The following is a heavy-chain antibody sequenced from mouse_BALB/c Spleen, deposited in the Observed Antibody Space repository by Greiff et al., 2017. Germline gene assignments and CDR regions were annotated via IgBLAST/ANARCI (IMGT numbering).Heavy chain of an antibody. CDR2: IYPGSGST. V-gene: IGHV1S22*01. CDR3: TRKDGYGAY. D-gene: IGHD2-3*01. CDR1: GYTFTSYW. Sequence: LQQPGSELVGPGASVKLSCKASGYTFTSYWMHWVKQRPGQGLEWIGNIYPGSGSTNYDEKFKSKATLTVDTSSSTAYMQLSSLTSEDSAVYYCTRKDGYGAYWGQGTLVTVSA. J-gene: IGHJ3*01.